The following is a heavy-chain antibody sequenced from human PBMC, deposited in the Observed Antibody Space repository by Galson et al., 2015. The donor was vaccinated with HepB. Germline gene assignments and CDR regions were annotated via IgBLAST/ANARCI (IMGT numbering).Heavy chain of an antibody. V-gene: IGHV1-3*04. Sequence: SVKVSCKASGYTFTSYAIHWVRQAPGQRLEWMGWINIGNGNTKYLQKFQDRVIITRDTSASTVYMELSSLTSEDTAVYYCARELGELRYNWFDSWGQGTLVTVSS. CDR1: GYTFTSYA. D-gene: IGHD1-26*01. CDR2: INIGNGNT. J-gene: IGHJ5*01. CDR3: ARELGELRYNWFDS.